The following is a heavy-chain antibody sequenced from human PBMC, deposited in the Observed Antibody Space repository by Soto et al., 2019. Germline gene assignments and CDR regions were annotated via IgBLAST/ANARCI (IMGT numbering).Heavy chain of an antibody. V-gene: IGHV2-5*01. J-gene: IGHJ4*02. Sequence: QITLKESGPTLAIPTQSLTLTFTFSGFSLNTRGGGVGLIRQPPGNALQWLALIHWYDEKRYSPSLMNTLTINKYISENKVVLIMTDVIAVDTATYYCACRPFVLGSGCNFDFWGQGIVYTVSS. D-gene: IGHD6-19*01. CDR2: IHWYDEK. CDR1: GFSLNTRGGG. CDR3: ACRPFVLGSGCNFDF.